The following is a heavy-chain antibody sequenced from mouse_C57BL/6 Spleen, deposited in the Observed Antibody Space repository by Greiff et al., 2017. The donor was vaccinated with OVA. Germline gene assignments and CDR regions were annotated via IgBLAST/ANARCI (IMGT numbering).Heavy chain of an antibody. CDR1: GYSFTSYY. D-gene: IGHD1-1*01. Sequence: QVQLQQSGPELVKPGASVKISCKASGYSFTSYYIHWVKQRPGQGLEWIGWIYPGSGNTKYNEKFKGKATLTADTSSSTAYMQLSSLTSEDSAVYYCARGGVGSSPRYYAMDYWGQGTSVTVSS. V-gene: IGHV1-66*01. CDR2: IYPGSGNT. J-gene: IGHJ4*01. CDR3: ARGGVGSSPRYYAMDY.